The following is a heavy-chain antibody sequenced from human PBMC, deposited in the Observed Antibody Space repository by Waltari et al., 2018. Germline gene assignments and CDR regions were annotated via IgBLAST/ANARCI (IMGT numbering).Heavy chain of an antibody. Sequence: EVQLLESGGGLVQPGGSLRLSCAASGFTSSSYAMSWVRQAPGKGLEWVAAISGSGGSTYYADSVKGRFTISRDNSKNTLYLQMNSLRAEDTAVYYCAKETLYYYYGMDVWGQGTTVTVSS. CDR1: GFTSSSYA. CDR3: AKETLYYYYGMDV. J-gene: IGHJ6*02. CDR2: ISGSGGST. V-gene: IGHV3-23*01.